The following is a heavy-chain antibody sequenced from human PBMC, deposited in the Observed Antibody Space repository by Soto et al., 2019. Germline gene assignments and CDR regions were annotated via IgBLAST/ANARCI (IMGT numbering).Heavy chain of an antibody. CDR3: ARAPAGGIDV. Sequence: QVQLVESGGGVVQPGRSLRLSCAASGFTFSSYGMHWVRQAPGKGLEWVAVIWYDGSNKYYADSVKGRFTISRDNSKNPLYQQMNRVRAEGARGYYCARAPAGGIDVWGQGTTVTVSS. J-gene: IGHJ6*02. CDR2: IWYDGSNK. CDR1: GFTFSSYG. V-gene: IGHV3-33*01.